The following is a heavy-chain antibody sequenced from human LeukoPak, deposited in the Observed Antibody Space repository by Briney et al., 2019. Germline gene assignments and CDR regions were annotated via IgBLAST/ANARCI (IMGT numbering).Heavy chain of an antibody. V-gene: IGHV4-39*01. CDR3: ASTTGTTVPFDY. Sequence: PSETLSLTCTVSGGSISSSSYYWGWIRQPPGKGLEWIGSIYYSGSTYYNPSLKSRVTISVDTSKNQFSLKLSSVTAADTAVYYCASTTGTTVPFDYWGQGTLVTVSS. CDR1: GGSISSSSYY. D-gene: IGHD1-1*01. CDR2: IYYSGST. J-gene: IGHJ4*02.